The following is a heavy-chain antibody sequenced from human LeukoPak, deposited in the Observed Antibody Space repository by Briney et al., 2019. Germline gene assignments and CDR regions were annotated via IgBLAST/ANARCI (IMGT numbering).Heavy chain of an antibody. D-gene: IGHD3-22*01. CDR3: ARDPSYYDSSGNDY. CDR1: GFTFSSYS. J-gene: IGHJ4*02. Sequence: GGSLRLSCAASGFTFSSYSMNWVRQAPGKGLEWVSYISSSSSTIYYADSVKGRFTISRDNAKNSLYLQMNSLRAEDTAVYYCARDPSYYDSSGNDYWGQGTLVTVSS. CDR2: ISSSSSTI. V-gene: IGHV3-48*04.